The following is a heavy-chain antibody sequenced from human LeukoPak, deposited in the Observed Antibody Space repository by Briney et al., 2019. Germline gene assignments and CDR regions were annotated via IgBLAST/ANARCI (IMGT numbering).Heavy chain of an antibody. CDR1: GFTLSSYS. CDR3: TRRFDS. J-gene: IGHJ4*02. V-gene: IGHV3-48*02. CDR2: ISDTGSTI. Sequence: GGSLRLTCVASGFTLSSYSMNWVRQAPGKGLEWVSYISDTGSTIAYADSVKGRFTMSRDEAKNSLHLQMNSLRDEDTAVYYCTRRFDSWGQGVLVTVSS.